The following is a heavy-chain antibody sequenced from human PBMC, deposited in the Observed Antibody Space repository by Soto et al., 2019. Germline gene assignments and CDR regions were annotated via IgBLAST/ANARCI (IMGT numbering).Heavy chain of an antibody. V-gene: IGHV3-30*18. CDR2: ISYDGSSK. Sequence: LVESGGGVVPPGTSLRLSCAASGFNFRKSGMHWVRQAPGKGLEWVALISYDGSSKFYADSVKGRFTISRDDSKNTVSLQMDSPRLEDTAVYYCAKVLSFIDALDLWGRGTMVTVSS. CDR3: AKVLSFIDALDL. J-gene: IGHJ3*01. D-gene: IGHD3-3*01. CDR1: GFNFRKSG.